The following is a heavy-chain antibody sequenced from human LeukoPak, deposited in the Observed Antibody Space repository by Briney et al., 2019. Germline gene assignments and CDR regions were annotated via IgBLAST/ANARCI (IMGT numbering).Heavy chain of an antibody. D-gene: IGHD2-21*02. CDR2: IYSGGST. CDR3: ARVPGGGDFYFDY. J-gene: IGHJ4*02. V-gene: IGHV3-53*01. CDR1: GGSFSGYY. Sequence: PSETLSLTCAVYGGSFSGYYWSWIRQAPGKGLEWVSVIYSGGSTYYADSVKGRFTISRDNSKNTLYLQMNSLRAEDTAVYYCARVPGGGDFYFDYWGQGTLVTVSS.